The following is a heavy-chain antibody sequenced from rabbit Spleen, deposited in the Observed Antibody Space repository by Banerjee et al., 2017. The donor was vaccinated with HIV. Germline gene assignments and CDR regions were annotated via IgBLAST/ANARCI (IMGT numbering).Heavy chain of an antibody. D-gene: IGHD5-1*01. V-gene: IGHV1S45*01. CDR3: ARVYGRMIYYNL. CDR1: GFSFSNYYY. CDR2: IHAGSTNNI. Sequence: QEQLEESGGGLVKPEGSLTLTCKASGFSFSNYYYMCWVRQAPGKGLEWIACIHAGSTNNIYYANWAKGRFTISKTSSTTVTLQMTSLTAADTATYFCARVYGRMIYYNLWGQGTLVTVS. J-gene: IGHJ4*01.